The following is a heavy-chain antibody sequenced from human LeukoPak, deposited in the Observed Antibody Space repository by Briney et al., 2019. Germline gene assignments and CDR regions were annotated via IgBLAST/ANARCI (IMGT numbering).Heavy chain of an antibody. CDR3: ARVVGYGGYGWFDY. D-gene: IGHD5-12*01. CDR1: GGSFSGYY. V-gene: IGHV4-34*09. J-gene: IGHJ4*02. CDR2: IYYSGST. Sequence: SETLSLTCAVYGGSFSGYYWSWIRQPPGKGLEWIGYIYYSGSTYYNPSLKSRVSISVDTSKNQFSLRLSSVTAADTAVYFCARVVGYGGYGWFDYWGQGTLVTVSS.